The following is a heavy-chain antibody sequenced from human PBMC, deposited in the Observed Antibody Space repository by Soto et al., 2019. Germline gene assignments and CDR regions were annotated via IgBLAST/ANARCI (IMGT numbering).Heavy chain of an antibody. Sequence: GGSLRLSCAASGFTFSDYYMSWIRQAPGKGLEWVSYISSSGSTIYYADSVKGRFTISRDNAKNSLYLQMNSLRAEDTAVYYCARDRSYSNYLNWFDPWGQGTLVTVSS. CDR3: ARDRSYSNYLNWFDP. D-gene: IGHD4-4*01. J-gene: IGHJ5*02. CDR1: GFTFSDYY. V-gene: IGHV3-11*01. CDR2: ISSSGSTI.